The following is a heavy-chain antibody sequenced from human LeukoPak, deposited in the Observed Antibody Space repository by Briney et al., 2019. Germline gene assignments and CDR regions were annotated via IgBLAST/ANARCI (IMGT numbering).Heavy chain of an antibody. J-gene: IGHJ5*02. Sequence: PGGSLRLSSAASGFTFSDYYMGWIRQAPGKGLEWVSSISSGSTYTNYADSVKGRFTISRDNAKNSLYLQMNSLRAEDTAVYYCARAAIVATNWFDPWGQGTLVTVSS. D-gene: IGHD5-12*01. CDR2: ISSGSTYT. CDR3: ARAAIVATNWFDP. V-gene: IGHV3-11*05. CDR1: GFTFSDYY.